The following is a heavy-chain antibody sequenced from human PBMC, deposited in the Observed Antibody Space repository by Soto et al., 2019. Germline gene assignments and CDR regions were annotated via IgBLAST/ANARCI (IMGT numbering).Heavy chain of an antibody. CDR2: MNPNSGNT. CDR1: GYTLTSYD. Sequence: XSVKVSCKASGYTLTSYDINWVRQATGQGLEWMGWMNPNSGNTGYAQKFQGRVTMTRNTSISTAYMELSSLRSEDTAVYYCASVRGYRYYYGMDVWGQGHTVTVSS. CDR3: ASVRGYRYYYGMDV. J-gene: IGHJ6*02. V-gene: IGHV1-8*01. D-gene: IGHD2-2*02.